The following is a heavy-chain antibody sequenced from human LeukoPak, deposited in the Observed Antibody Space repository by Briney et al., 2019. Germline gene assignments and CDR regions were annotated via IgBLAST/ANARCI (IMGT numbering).Heavy chain of an antibody. CDR1: GFTFDDYA. CDR2: ISWNSGSI. D-gene: IGHD2-15*01. J-gene: IGHJ6*03. V-gene: IGHV3-9*01. Sequence: PGRSLRLSCAASGFTFDDYAMHWVRQAPGKGLEWVSGISWNSGSIGYADSVKGRLTISRDNAKNSLYLQMNSLRAEDTAVYYCAREGRKSRGVDIVRKKETGYYYMDVWGQGTMVTVSS. CDR3: AREGRKSRGVDIVRKKETGYYYMDV.